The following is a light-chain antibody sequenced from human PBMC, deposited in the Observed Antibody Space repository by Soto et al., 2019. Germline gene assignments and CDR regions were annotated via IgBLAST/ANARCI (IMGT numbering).Light chain of an antibody. CDR2: GAS. Sequence: EIVLTQSPGTLSLSPGERATLSCRASQSVTNSYLAWYQQKPGQAPRLLIYGASSRATGIPDRFSGSGSGTDFTLTISRLEPEDFAVYYCQRYGSSPPTFGQGTKVDIK. CDR1: QSVTNSY. V-gene: IGKV3-20*01. J-gene: IGKJ1*01. CDR3: QRYGSSPPT.